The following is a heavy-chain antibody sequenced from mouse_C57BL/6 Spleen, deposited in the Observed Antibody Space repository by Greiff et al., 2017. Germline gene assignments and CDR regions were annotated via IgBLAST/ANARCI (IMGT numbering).Heavy chain of an antibody. CDR3: ARPYGYDMGYYFDY. V-gene: IGHV1-52*01. J-gene: IGHJ2*01. Sequence: QVQLQQPGAELVRPGSSVKLSCKASGYTFTSYWMHWVKQRPIQGLEWIGNIDPSDSETHYTQQFKDKATLTVDKSSSTAYIQLSSLTSEDYAVYYGARPYGYDMGYYFDYWGQGTTLTVSS. CDR2: IDPSDSET. D-gene: IGHD2-2*01. CDR1: GYTFTSYW.